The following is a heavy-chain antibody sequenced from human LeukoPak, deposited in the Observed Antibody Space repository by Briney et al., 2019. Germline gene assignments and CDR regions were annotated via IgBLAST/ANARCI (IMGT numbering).Heavy chain of an antibody. Sequence: GASVKVSCKASGGTFSSYAISWVRQAPGQGLEWMGRIIPTFGTANYAQKFQGRVTITTDESTSTAYMELSSLRSEDTAVYYCARERVTTVNYYFDYWGQGTLVTVSS. CDR3: ARERVTTVNYYFDY. V-gene: IGHV1-69*05. CDR1: GGTFSSYA. CDR2: IIPTFGTA. J-gene: IGHJ4*02. D-gene: IGHD4-17*01.